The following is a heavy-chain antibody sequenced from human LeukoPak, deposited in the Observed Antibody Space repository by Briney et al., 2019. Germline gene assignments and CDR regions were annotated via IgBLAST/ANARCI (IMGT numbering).Heavy chain of an antibody. CDR1: GFSLSTSGMC. CDR3: ARLGGNWFDP. CDR2: IDWDDNK. J-gene: IGHJ5*02. Sequence: SGPTLVNPTQTLTLTCTFSGFSLSTSGMCVSWIRQPPGKALEWLARIDWDDNKYYSTSLKTRLTISKDTSKNQVVLTITNMDPVDTATYFCARLGGNWFDPWGQGTLVTVSS. V-gene: IGHV2-70*11. D-gene: IGHD3-16*01.